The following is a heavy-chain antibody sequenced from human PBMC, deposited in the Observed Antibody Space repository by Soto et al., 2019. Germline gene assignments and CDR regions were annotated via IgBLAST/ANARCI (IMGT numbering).Heavy chain of an antibody. D-gene: IGHD6-19*01. J-gene: IGHJ3*02. CDR1: VFTFSSYS. CDR3: ARKSSGWYDAFDI. CDR2: ISSSSTI. Sequence: GGSMRLSCAASVFTFSSYSMNWVRQAPGKGLEWVSYISSSSTIYYADSVKGRFTISRDNAKNSLYLQMNSLRAEDTAVYYCARKSSGWYDAFDIWGQGTMVTVSS. V-gene: IGHV3-48*01.